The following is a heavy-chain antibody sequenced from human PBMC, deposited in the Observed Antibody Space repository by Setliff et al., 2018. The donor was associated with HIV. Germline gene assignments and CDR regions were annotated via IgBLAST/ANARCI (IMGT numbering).Heavy chain of an antibody. Sequence: SETLSLTCTVSGGSICSGSHYWNWVRQSAGKGLEWIGRIYSSGSTNYNPSLNSRVSISVDTSKNQFSLKLNSVTAADTDVYFCARDKGGTYDGMYYYYYMDVWGKGTTVTVSS. D-gene: IGHD1-26*01. CDR3: ARDKGGTYDGMYYYYYMDV. CDR2: IYSSGST. CDR1: GGSICSGSHY. V-gene: IGHV4-61*02. J-gene: IGHJ6*03.